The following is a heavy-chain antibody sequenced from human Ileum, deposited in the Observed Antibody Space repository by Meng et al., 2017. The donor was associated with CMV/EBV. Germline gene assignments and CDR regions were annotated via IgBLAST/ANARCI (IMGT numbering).Heavy chain of an antibody. V-gene: IGHV1-8*01. J-gene: IGHJ6*02. CDR2: MNPNSGNT. Sequence: ASVKVSCKASGYTFTSYDINWVRQATGQGLEWMGWMNPNSGNTGYAQKFQGRVTMTRNTSISTAYMELSSLRSEDTAVYYCARGTYLAAAGTSNYYGRDVWGQGTTVTVSS. CDR3: ARGTYLAAAGTSNYYGRDV. D-gene: IGHD6-13*01. CDR1: GYTFTSYD.